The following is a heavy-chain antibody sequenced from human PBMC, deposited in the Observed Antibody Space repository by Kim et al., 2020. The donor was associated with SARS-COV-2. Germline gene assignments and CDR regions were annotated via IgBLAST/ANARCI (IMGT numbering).Heavy chain of an antibody. D-gene: IGHD6-13*01. V-gene: IGHV4-34*01. CDR3: ARGVVGGSSSWYGPDY. CDR2: INHSGST. Sequence: SETLSLTCAVYGGSFSGYYWSWIRQPPGKGLEWIGEINHSGSTNYNPSLKSRVTISVDTSKNQFSLKLSSVTAADTAVYYCARGVVGGSSSWYGPDYWGQGTLVTVSS. CDR1: GGSFSGYY. J-gene: IGHJ4*02.